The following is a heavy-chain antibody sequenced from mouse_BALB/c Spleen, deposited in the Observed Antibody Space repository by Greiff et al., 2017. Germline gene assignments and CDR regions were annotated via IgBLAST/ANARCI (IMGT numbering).Heavy chain of an antibody. CDR3: ARGIYGNYWFAY. CDR1: GYTFTSYY. V-gene: IGHV1S56*01. Sequence: VQLKQSGPELVKPGASVRISCKASGYTFTSYYIHWVKQRPGQGLEWIGWIYPGNVNTKYNEKFKGKATLTADKSSSTAYMQLSSLTSEDSAVYFCARGIYGNYWFAYWGQGTLVTVSA. J-gene: IGHJ3*01. D-gene: IGHD2-1*01. CDR2: IYPGNVNT.